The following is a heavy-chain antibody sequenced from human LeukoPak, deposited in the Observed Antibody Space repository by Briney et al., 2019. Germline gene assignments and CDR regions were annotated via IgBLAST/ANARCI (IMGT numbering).Heavy chain of an antibody. J-gene: IGHJ4*02. CDR3: ARDTRLRDGYNQ. Sequence: ASVKVSCKASGGTFSSYAISWVRQAPGQGLEWMGWISAYNGNTNYAQKLQGRVTMTTDTSTSTAYMELRSLRSDDTAVYYCARDTRLRDGYNQWGQGTLVTVSS. CDR1: GGTFSSYA. CDR2: ISAYNGNT. D-gene: IGHD5-24*01. V-gene: IGHV1-18*01.